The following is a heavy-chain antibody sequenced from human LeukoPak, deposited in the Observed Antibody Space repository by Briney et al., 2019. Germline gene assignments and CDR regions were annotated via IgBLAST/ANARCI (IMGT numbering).Heavy chain of an antibody. J-gene: IGHJ5*02. CDR3: ARDRGYCSGGSCYRWFDP. CDR2: IYHSGST. D-gene: IGHD2-15*01. CDR1: GGSISSDC. V-gene: IGHV4-59*01. Sequence: SETLSLTCTVSGGSISSDCWSWIRQPPGKGLEWIGYIYHSGSTYYNPSLKSRVTISVDTSKNQFSLKLSSVTAADTAVYYCARDRGYCSGGSCYRWFDPWGQGTLVTVSS.